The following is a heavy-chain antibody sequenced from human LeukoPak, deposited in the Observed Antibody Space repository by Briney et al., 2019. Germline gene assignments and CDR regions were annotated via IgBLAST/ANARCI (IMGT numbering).Heavy chain of an antibody. CDR2: IYYSGST. CDR1: GYSISSGYY. D-gene: IGHD3-22*01. CDR3: ARTAITMRTYYFDY. Sequence: SETLSLTCTVSGYSISSGYYWGWIRQPPGKGLEWIGSIYYSGSTYYNPSLKSRVTISVDTSKNQFSLKLSSVTAADTAVYYCARTAITMRTYYFDYWGQGTLVTVSS. V-gene: IGHV4-38-2*02. J-gene: IGHJ4*02.